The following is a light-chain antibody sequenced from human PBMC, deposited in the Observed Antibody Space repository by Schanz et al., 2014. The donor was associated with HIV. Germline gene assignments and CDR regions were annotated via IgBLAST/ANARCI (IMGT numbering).Light chain of an antibody. CDR3: AAWDDSLSGGV. J-gene: IGLJ3*02. Sequence: QSVLTQPPSASGIPGQRVTISCSGSSSNIGSNYVYWYQQLPGTAPKLLIYRNNQRPSGVPDRFSGSKSGTSESLDISGLRSEDEADYYCAAWDDSLSGGVFGGGTKLTVL. V-gene: IGLV1-47*01. CDR2: RNN. CDR1: SSNIGSNY.